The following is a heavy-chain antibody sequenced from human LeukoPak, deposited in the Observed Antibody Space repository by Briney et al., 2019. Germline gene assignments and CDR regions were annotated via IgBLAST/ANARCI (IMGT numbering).Heavy chain of an antibody. Sequence: PSQTLSLTCTVSGDSISSGGYCWNWFRQRPGKGLEWIGYIYSSGNTFYNPSLKSRVTISVDTSKNQFSLKLSSVTAADTALYYCAGSEAPITPPPYGMGVWGQGTKVTVSS. V-gene: IGHV4-31*03. CDR2: IYSSGNT. J-gene: IGHJ6*02. CDR1: GDSISSGGYC. CDR3: AGSEAPITPPPYGMGV. D-gene: IGHD3-10*01.